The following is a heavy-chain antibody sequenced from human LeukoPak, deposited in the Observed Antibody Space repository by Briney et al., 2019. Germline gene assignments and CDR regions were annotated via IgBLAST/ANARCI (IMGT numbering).Heavy chain of an antibody. J-gene: IGHJ4*02. CDR2: IDPPSGVP. D-gene: IGHD6-19*01. CDR3: ARSGFSTGFYLDF. Sequence: ASVKVSCKASGYTFTGQFIHWLRQAPGQGLEWMGWIDPPSGVPHYAHKFQDTVTLTRDTSIGTAYMEVHRLQSDDTAVYYCARSGFSTGFYLDFWRQGTLISVSS. V-gene: IGHV1-2*07. CDR1: GYTFTGQF.